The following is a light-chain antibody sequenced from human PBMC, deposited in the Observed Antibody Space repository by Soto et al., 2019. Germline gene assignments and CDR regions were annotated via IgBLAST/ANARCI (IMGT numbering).Light chain of an antibody. V-gene: IGKV1-13*02. CDR2: DVS. J-gene: IGKJ4*01. Sequence: AIPLTQSPSSLSASVGDRVTITCRASQGISSALAWYQQKPGKSPNLLIYDVSSLESGVPSRFSGSGSGTDFTLTISSLQPEVFATYYCQQFNTYPALTFGGGTKVEIK. CDR1: QGISSA. CDR3: QQFNTYPALT.